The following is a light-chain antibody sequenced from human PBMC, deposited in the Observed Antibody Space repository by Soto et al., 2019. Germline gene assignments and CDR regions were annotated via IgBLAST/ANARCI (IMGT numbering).Light chain of an antibody. J-gene: IGLJ2*01. V-gene: IGLV4-69*01. CDR1: SGLSNYA. CDR3: QTWDTGSSVV. CDR2: LNSDGSH. Sequence: QLVLTQSPSASASLGASVNLTCTLSSGLSNYAIAWHQQQPEKGPRYLMKLNSDGSHNKGDGIPDRFSGSSSGAERYLTISSLQSEDEADYYCQTWDTGSSVVFGGGTKVTVL.